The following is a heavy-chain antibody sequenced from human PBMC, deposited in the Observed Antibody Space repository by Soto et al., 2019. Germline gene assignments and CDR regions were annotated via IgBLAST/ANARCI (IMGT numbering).Heavy chain of an antibody. CDR3: AREGNLGRWLQPLDF. Sequence: SETLSLTCAVSGGSISSGGYSWSWIRQPPGKGLEWIGNIHYNGNTKYNPSLKSRVSMSVDTSKNQFSLRLISVTAADTAKYFCAREGNLGRWLQPLDFWGQGTQVTVSS. D-gene: IGHD5-12*01. CDR2: IHYNGNT. J-gene: IGHJ4*02. CDR1: GGSISSGGYS. V-gene: IGHV4-61*08.